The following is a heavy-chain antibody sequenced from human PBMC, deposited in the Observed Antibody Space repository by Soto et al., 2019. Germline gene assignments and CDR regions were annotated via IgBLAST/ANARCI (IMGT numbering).Heavy chain of an antibody. J-gene: IGHJ4*02. CDR3: ARDADYYGSGSYYLNPDY. Sequence: GGSLRLSCAASGFTFSSYAMHWVRQAPGKGLEWVAVISYDGSNKYYADSVKGRLTISRDNSKNTLYLQMNSLRAEDTAVYYCARDADYYGSGSYYLNPDYWGQGTLVTVSS. D-gene: IGHD3-10*01. CDR1: GFTFSSYA. CDR2: ISYDGSNK. V-gene: IGHV3-30-3*01.